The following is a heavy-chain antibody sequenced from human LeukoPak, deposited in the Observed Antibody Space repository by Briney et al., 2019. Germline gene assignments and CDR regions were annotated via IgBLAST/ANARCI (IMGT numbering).Heavy chain of an antibody. J-gene: IGHJ4*02. CDR1: GFTFSSYE. CDR2: ISISSSAI. D-gene: IGHD3-9*01. V-gene: IGHV3-48*03. CDR3: DLRVGEGLRDFDWPHYFDY. Sequence: GSLTLSCAASGFTFSSYEMNWVRQAPRKGLERVSYISISSSAITYEDSLKDRFTIFRVNAKKSLYLQMNSLRAEDTAVYYVDLRVGEGLRDFDWPHYFDYWGQGTLVTVSS.